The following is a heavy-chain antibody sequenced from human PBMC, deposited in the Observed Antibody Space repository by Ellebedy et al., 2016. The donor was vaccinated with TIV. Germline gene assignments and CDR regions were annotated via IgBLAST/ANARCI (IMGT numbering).Heavy chain of an antibody. J-gene: IGHJ6*02. CDR1: GFTFSSYA. Sequence: GGSLRLXXAASGFTFSSYAMSWVRQAPGKGLEWVSAISGSGGSTYYADSVKGRFTISRDNSKNTLYLQMNSLRAEDTAVYYCVKDLTYGDHYYGMDVWGQGTTVTASS. D-gene: IGHD4-17*01. CDR3: VKDLTYGDHYYGMDV. CDR2: ISGSGGST. V-gene: IGHV3-23*01.